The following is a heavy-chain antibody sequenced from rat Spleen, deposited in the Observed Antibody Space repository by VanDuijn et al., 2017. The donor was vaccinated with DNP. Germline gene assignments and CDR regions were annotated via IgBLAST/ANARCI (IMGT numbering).Heavy chain of an antibody. CDR2: ISYDGSST. Sequence: EVQLVESGGGLVQPGRSLKLSCAASGFTFSDYNMAWVRQAPKKGLEWVATISYDGSSTYYRDSVKGRFTISRDNAKSTLYLQMDSLRSEDTATYYCARLNYGYYFDYWGQGVMVTVSS. J-gene: IGHJ2*01. V-gene: IGHV5-7*01. D-gene: IGHD1-11*01. CDR1: GFTFSDYN. CDR3: ARLNYGYYFDY.